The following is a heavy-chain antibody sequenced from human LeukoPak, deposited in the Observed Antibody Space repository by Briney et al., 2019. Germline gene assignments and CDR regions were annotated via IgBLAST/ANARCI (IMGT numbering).Heavy chain of an antibody. CDR1: GFTFSSYA. V-gene: IGHV3-30*04. D-gene: IGHD5-18*01. CDR3: AKVGIGYSYGFDAFDI. J-gene: IGHJ3*02. CDR2: ISYDGSNK. Sequence: GRSLRLSCAASGFTFSSYAMHWVRQAPGKGLEWVAVISYDGSNKYYADSVKGRFTISRDNSKNTLYLQMNSLRAEDTAVYYCAKVGIGYSYGFDAFDIWGQGTMVTVSS.